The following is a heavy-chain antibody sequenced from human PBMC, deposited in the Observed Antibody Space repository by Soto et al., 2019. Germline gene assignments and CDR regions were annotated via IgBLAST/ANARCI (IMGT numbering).Heavy chain of an antibody. CDR2: IYNGGRT. J-gene: IGHJ4*02. D-gene: IGHD2-8*01. V-gene: IGHV4-30-4*01. CDR1: GDSTSSDGYH. Sequence: SETLSLTCTVSGDSTSSDGYHWSWIRQSPGKGLEWIGYIYNGGRTFYRPSLESRINMSLDATKNSYSLRLTSVTAADTAVYYCARAPVGMDSINFFDHWGQGMLVTVSS. CDR3: ARAPVGMDSINFFDH.